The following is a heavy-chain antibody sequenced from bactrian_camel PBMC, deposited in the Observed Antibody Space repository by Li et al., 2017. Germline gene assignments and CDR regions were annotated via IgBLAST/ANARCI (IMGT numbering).Heavy chain of an antibody. CDR2: IDSAGDT. CDR3: AAHWAQGHWSKPAGYVH. Sequence: QVQLVESGGGSVQAGGSLRLSCAVSGITISEYCMGWFRQAPGKEREGVSVIDSAGDTMYVDSVKGRFTISRDNAGKTLYLEMNSLKPEDTAMYYCAAHWAQGHWSKPAGYVHWGQGTQVTVS. CDR1: GITISEYC. J-gene: IGHJ4*01. D-gene: IGHD1*01. V-gene: IGHV3S26*01.